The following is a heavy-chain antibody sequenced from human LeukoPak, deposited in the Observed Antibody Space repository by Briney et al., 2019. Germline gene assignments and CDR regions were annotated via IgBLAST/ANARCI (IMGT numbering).Heavy chain of an antibody. V-gene: IGHV3-21*01. D-gene: IGHD3-10*01. CDR3: AREGYYGSGSYSSYYYGMDV. CDR1: GFTFSSYS. J-gene: IGHJ6*02. CDR2: ISSSSSYI. Sequence: GGSLRLSCAASGFTFSSYSMDWVRQAPGKGLEWVSSISSSSSYIYYADSVKGQFTISRDNAKNSLYLQMNSLRAEDTAVYCCAREGYYGSGSYSSYYYGMDVWGQGTTVTVSS.